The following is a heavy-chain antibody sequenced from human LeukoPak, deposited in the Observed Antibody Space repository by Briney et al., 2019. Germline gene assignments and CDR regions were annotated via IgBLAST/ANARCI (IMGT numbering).Heavy chain of an antibody. CDR1: GFTFSSDW. D-gene: IGHD5-18*01. Sequence: PGGSLRLSCVASGFTFSSDWMHWVRQAPGKGLVWVSRINGAGTSISYADSVKGRFTISRDNAKNTLYLQMNGLRAQDSAAYYCLRSRGNSYGYWDSWGQGTLVTASS. J-gene: IGHJ1*01. CDR2: INGAGTSI. CDR3: LRSRGNSYGYWDS. V-gene: IGHV3-74*01.